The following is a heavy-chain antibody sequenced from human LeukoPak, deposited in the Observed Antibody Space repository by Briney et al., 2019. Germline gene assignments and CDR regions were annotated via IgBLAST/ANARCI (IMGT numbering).Heavy chain of an antibody. CDR1: GGSISSYY. Sequence: SETLSLTCTVSGGSISSYYWSWIRQPPGKGLEWIGYIYYSGSTNYNPSLKSRVTISVDTSKNQFSLRLSSVTAADTAVYFCARGQVPAARGHNWFDPWGLGILVTVSS. V-gene: IGHV4-59*12. CDR2: IYYSGST. CDR3: ARGQVPAARGHNWFDP. J-gene: IGHJ5*02. D-gene: IGHD2-2*01.